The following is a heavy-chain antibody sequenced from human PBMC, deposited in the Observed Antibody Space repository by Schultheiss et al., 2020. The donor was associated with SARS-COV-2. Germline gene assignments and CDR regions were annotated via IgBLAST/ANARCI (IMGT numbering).Heavy chain of an antibody. V-gene: IGHV1-2*06. J-gene: IGHJ6*03. Sequence: GGSLRLSCQASGYTFSDYFIHWVRQAPGQGLVWMGRITPNNGGTSYAQRFQGRVTMTRDTSISTAYMELRSLRSDDTAVYYCAREGSHTVTTYYYYYYMDVWGKGTTVTVSS. CDR2: ITPNNGGT. CDR3: AREGSHTVTTYYYYYYMDV. CDR1: GYTFSDYF. D-gene: IGHD4-17*01.